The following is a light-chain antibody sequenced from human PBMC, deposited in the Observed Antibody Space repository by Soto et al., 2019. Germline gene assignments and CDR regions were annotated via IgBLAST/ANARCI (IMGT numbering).Light chain of an antibody. CDR2: DAS. Sequence: EIVFTQSPATLSLSPGDRATLSGRASQSVSRYLAWYQQKPGQAPRLLIYDASSRATGIPARFSGSGSGTDFTLTITSLEPEDFAVYYCQQRSNWPSTFGGGTKVEI. J-gene: IGKJ4*01. CDR3: QQRSNWPST. V-gene: IGKV3-11*01. CDR1: QSVSRY.